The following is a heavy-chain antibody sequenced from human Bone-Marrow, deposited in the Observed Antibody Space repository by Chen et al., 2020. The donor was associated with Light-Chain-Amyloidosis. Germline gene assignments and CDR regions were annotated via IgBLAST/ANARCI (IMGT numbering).Heavy chain of an antibody. V-gene: IGHV4-39*01. J-gene: IGHJ4*02. CDR2: IYYSGST. CDR1: GGSISSSSYY. Sequence: QLQLQESGPGLVKPSETLSLTCTVSGGSISSSSYYWGWIRQPPGKGLEWIGSIYYSGSTYYNPSLKSRVTISVDTSKNQFSLKLSSVTAADTAVYYCARNARYGPLDYWGQGTLVTVSS. D-gene: IGHD5-18*01. CDR3: ARNARYGPLDY.